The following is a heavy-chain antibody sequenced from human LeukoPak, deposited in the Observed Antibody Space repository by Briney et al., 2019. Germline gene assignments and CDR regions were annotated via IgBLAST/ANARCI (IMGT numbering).Heavy chain of an antibody. J-gene: IGHJ4*02. V-gene: IGHV3-48*03. CDR3: ARVAINDYGDYFDY. D-gene: IGHD4-17*01. CDR2: ISSSDSTI. Sequence: GGSLRLSCAASGFTFSSYAMSWVRQAPGKGLEWVSYISSSDSTIYYADSVKGRFTISRDNAKNSLYLQMNSLRAEDTAVYYCARVAINDYGDYFDYWGQGTLVTVSS. CDR1: GFTFSSYA.